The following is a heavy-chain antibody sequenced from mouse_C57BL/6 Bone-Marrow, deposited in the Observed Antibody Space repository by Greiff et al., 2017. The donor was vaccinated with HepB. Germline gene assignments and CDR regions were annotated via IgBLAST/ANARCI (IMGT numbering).Heavy chain of an antibody. V-gene: IGHV1-80*01. J-gene: IGHJ4*01. CDR3: ARKMGDGYYVYAMDY. CDR1: GYAFSSYW. CDR2: IYPGDGDT. D-gene: IGHD2-3*01. Sequence: VMLVESGAELVKPGASVKISCKASGYAFSSYWMNWVKQRPGKGLEWIGQIYPGDGDTNYNGKFKGKATLTADKSSSTAYMQLSSLTSEDSAVYFCARKMGDGYYVYAMDYWGQGTSVTVSS.